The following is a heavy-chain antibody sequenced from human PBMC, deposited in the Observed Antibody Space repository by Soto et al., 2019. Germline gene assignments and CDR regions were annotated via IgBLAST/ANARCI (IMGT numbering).Heavy chain of an antibody. D-gene: IGHD2-2*01. CDR3: ANEGCTSSSCYVNY. V-gene: IGHV3-23*01. Sequence: GGSLRLSCAASGFTFSSYAMSWVRQAPGKGLEWVSVISGSDGSTYYADSVKGRFTISRDNSKNTLYLQMNSLRAEDTAIYYCANEGCTSSSCYVNYWGQGTLVTVSS. J-gene: IGHJ4*02. CDR2: ISGSDGST. CDR1: GFTFSSYA.